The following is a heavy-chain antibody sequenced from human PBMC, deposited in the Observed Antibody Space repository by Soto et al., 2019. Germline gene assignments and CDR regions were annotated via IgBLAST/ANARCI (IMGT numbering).Heavy chain of an antibody. CDR2: IDSHGSYT. CDR1: GFTFSSYW. J-gene: IGHJ4*02. Sequence: GGSLRLSCAASGFTFSSYWMHWVRQTPEKGLVWVSHIDSHGSYTTYADSVKGRFTISRDNAKNTLYLQMNSLGAEDTAVYYCAKGAFLGPEDSDGYFDWLPHPFDYWGQGTLVTVSS. V-gene: IGHV3-74*01. CDR3: AKGAFLGPEDSDGYFDWLPHPFDY. D-gene: IGHD3-9*01.